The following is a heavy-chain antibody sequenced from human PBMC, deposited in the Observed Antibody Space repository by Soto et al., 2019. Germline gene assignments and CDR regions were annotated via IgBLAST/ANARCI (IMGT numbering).Heavy chain of an antibody. CDR2: INAGNGNT. CDR1: GYTFTSYA. J-gene: IGHJ6*02. CDR3: ASSLAAAGTRARTTGMDV. D-gene: IGHD6-13*01. V-gene: IGHV1-3*01. Sequence: VASVKVSCKASGYTFTSYAMHWVRQAPGQRLEWMGWINAGNGNTKYSQKFQGRVTITRDTSASTAYMELSSLRSEDTAVYYCASSLAAAGTRARTTGMDVWGQGTTVTVSS.